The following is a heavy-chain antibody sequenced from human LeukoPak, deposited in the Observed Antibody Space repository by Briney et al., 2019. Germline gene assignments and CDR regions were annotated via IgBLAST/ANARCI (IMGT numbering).Heavy chain of an antibody. D-gene: IGHD3-9*01. V-gene: IGHV4-61*10. J-gene: IGHJ5*02. CDR1: GFSFSSLSFY. CDR3: SRDSTGTGRYHWYDL. Sequence: SETLSLTCSGSGFSFSSLSFYWSWIRQPAGKGLEWIGRGNDRGSTDYSPCLRSRITISVNTTTKQVSLRLSSGTAADTAVYYYSRDSTGTGRYHWYDLWGQGTLVSVSS. CDR2: GNDRGST.